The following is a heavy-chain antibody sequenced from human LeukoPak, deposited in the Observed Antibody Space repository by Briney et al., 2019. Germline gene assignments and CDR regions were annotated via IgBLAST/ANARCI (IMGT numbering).Heavy chain of an antibody. Sequence: SETLSLTCSVSGGSISDSIVSHYWSWIRQPPGKGLEWIGYIYFNGRTNYSPSLKSRVTLSVATSKNQFSMKLISVPATDTAVYYCARTARSRDWFDPWGQGSLVTVSS. V-gene: IGHV4-61*01. CDR2: IYFNGRT. CDR1: GGSISDSIVSHY. D-gene: IGHD2-21*02. J-gene: IGHJ5*02. CDR3: ARTARSRDWFDP.